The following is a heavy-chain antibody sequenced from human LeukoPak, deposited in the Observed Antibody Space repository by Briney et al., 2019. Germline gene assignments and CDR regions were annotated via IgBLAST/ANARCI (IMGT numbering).Heavy chain of an antibody. D-gene: IGHD6-13*01. J-gene: IGHJ6*02. CDR2: INHSGST. Sequence: PSETLSLTCAVFGGSFSGYYWSWIRQPPGKGLEWIGEINHSGSTNYNPSLKSRVTISVDTSKNQFSLKLSSVTAADTAVYYCARRPGRSSWVYYGMDVWGQGTTVTVSS. CDR3: ARRPGRSSWVYYGMDV. V-gene: IGHV4-34*01. CDR1: GGSFSGYY.